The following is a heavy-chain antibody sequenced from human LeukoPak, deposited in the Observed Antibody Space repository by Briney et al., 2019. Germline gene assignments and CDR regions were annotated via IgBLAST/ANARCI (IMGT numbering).Heavy chain of an antibody. CDR3: ARASWSGYYSFDY. CDR2: IIPIFGTA. D-gene: IGHD3-3*01. V-gene: IGHV1-69*05. CDR1: GYTFTSYG. Sequence: SVKVSCKASGYTFTSYGISWVRQAPGQGLEWMGGIIPIFGTANYAQKFQGRVTITTDESTSTAYMELSSLRSEDTAVYYCARASWSGYYSFDYWGQGTLVTVSS. J-gene: IGHJ4*02.